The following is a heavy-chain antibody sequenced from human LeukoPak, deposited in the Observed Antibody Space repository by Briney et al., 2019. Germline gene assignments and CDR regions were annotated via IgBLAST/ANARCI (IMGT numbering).Heavy chain of an antibody. CDR2: FAHDGVAK. CDR1: GFTIGNYG. V-gene: IGHV3-30*03. CDR3: ARDCGSSVWYNWFDP. J-gene: IGHJ5*02. D-gene: IGHD1-14*01. Sequence: GTSLRLSCGVSGFTIGNYGLHWIRQAPAKGMEWVAMFAHDGVAKYYGDSVKARLTTSRDISENPLYLQMTSLRVEDTAVYYCARDCGSSVWYNWFDPWGEGILVTVSS.